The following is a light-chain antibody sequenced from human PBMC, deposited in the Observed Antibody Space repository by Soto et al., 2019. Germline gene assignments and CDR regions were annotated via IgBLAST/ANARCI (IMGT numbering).Light chain of an antibody. CDR3: QQYKNWPPLT. CDR2: GAF. J-gene: IGKJ4*01. V-gene: IGKV3-15*01. Sequence: EIVMTQSPATLSVSPGETATLSCRAIQIVSYNLACYQQKPGQGPRLLIYGAFSRATGIPARFSGSGSGTEFTLTISSLQSEDFAVYYCQQYKNWPPLTFGGGTKVEIK. CDR1: QIVSYN.